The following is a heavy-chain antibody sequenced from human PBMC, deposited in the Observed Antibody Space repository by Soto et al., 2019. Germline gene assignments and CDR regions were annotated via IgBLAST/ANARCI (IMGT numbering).Heavy chain of an antibody. J-gene: IGHJ4*02. CDR2: IYYSGST. CDR1: GGSISSSSYY. CDR3: ARGYSSSWYPFDY. D-gene: IGHD6-13*01. V-gene: IGHV4-39*01. Sequence: QLQLQESGPGLVKPSETLSLTCTVSGGSISSSSYYWGWIRQPPGNGREWIGSIYYSGSTYYNPSLKSRVTISVDTSKTQFSPKLSSVTAADTAVYYCARGYSSSWYPFDYWGQGTLVTVSS.